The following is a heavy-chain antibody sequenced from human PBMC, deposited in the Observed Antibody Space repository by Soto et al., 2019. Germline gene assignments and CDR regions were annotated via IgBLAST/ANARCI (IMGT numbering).Heavy chain of an antibody. V-gene: IGHV5-10-1*01. CDR3: ARLYCTTSTCDSWFDP. D-gene: IGHD2-2*01. CDR1: GYTFNTFW. Sequence: GESLKISCTGFGYTFNTFWISWVRQIPGKGLEWMGRIDPRDSYVNYSPSFQGHVTISADKSISTAYLQWGSLKASDTAMYYCARLYCTTSTCDSWFDPWGQGTLVTVSS. CDR2: IDPRDSYV. J-gene: IGHJ5*02.